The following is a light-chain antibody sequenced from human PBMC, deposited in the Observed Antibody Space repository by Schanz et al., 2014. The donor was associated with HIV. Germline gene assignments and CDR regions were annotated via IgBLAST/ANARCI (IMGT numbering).Light chain of an antibody. Sequence: QSVLTQPPSASGTPGQRVTISCSGSSSNVGSNTVNWYQHPPGTAPKLLMYANNQRASGVPDRFSGSGSGTSASLAITGLRSEDEADYYCQSYDSGLSGWVFGGGTKLTVL. CDR2: ANN. J-gene: IGLJ3*02. CDR1: SSNVGSNT. V-gene: IGLV1-44*01. CDR3: QSYDSGLSGWV.